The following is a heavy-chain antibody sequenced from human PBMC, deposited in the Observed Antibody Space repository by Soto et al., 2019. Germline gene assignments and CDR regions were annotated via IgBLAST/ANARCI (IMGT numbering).Heavy chain of an antibody. Sequence: VQLVESGGGLVQPGGSLRLSCAASGFTLSSYEMNWVRQAPGKGLEWVSYISSSGSTIYYADSVKGRFTISRDKAKNSLYLQMNSMRAEDTAVYYCAIEGGYYYNYYYYCGIEGWGQGTTVTVSS. J-gene: IGHJ6*02. CDR1: GFTLSSYE. CDR2: ISSSGSTI. CDR3: AIEGGYYYNYYYYCGIEG. V-gene: IGHV3-48*03. D-gene: IGHD3-22*01.